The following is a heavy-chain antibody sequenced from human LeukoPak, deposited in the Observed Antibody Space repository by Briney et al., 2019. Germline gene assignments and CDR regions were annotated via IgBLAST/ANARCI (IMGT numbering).Heavy chain of an antibody. Sequence: PGGSLRLSCAASGFTVSSNYMSWVRQAPGKGLEWVSVIYSGGSTYYADSVKGRFTISRDNSKNTLYLQMNSLRAEDTAAYYCARLPYYDYSFDYWGQGTLVTVSS. J-gene: IGHJ4*02. D-gene: IGHD3-16*01. CDR2: IYSGGST. CDR1: GFTVSSNY. V-gene: IGHV3-66*04. CDR3: ARLPYYDYSFDY.